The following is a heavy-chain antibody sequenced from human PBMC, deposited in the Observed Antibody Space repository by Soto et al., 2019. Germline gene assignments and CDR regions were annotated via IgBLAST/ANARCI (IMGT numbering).Heavy chain of an antibody. J-gene: IGHJ4*02. CDR1: GFTFSSYA. CDR3: VTDTSTWASTYFDY. CDR2: ISVSGSTT. V-gene: IGHV3-23*01. D-gene: IGHD3-3*01. Sequence: EVQLLESGGGLVQPGGSLRLSCAASGFTFSSYAMSWVRQAPGKGLEWVSVISVSGSTTSHADFVEGRFTISRDNSKNTLYLQMNSLRAEDTAVYYCVTDTSTWASTYFDYWGQGTLVTVSS.